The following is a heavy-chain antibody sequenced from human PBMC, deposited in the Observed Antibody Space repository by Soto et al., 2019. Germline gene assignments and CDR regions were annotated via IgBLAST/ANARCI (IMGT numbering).Heavy chain of an antibody. Sequence: EVQLVESGGGLVKPGGSLRLSCAASGFTFSNYNMNWVRQAPGKGLEWVSSISSSSSHIYYADSVKGRFTISRDNAKNTLYLQMNSLRAEDTAVYYCARDRGIAVPDCGDYWGQGTLVTVSS. V-gene: IGHV3-21*01. CDR1: GFTFSNYN. CDR3: ARDRGIAVPDCGDY. J-gene: IGHJ4*02. CDR2: ISSSSSHI. D-gene: IGHD6-19*01.